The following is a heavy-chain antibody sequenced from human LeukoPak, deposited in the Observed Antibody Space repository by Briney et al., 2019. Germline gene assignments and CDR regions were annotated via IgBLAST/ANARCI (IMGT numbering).Heavy chain of an antibody. CDR2: INPNSGGT. V-gene: IGHV1-2*02. D-gene: IGHD1-26*01. Sequence: ASVKVSCKASGYTFTGYYMHWVRQAPGQGLEWMGWINPNSGGTNYAQKFQGRVTTTRDTSISTAYMELSRLRSDDTAVYYCARATEMWELCDYWGQGTLVTVSS. CDR1: GYTFTGYY. J-gene: IGHJ4*02. CDR3: ARATEMWELCDY.